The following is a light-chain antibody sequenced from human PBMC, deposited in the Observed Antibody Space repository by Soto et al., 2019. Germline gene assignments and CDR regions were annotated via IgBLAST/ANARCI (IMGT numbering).Light chain of an antibody. CDR1: KLGTKY. V-gene: IGLV3-1*01. CDR3: QAWDRSTVV. CDR2: QDT. Sequence: SYELTQPPSVSVSPGQTASITCSGDKLGTKYACWYQRKPGQSPVLVIYQDTKRPSGIPERFAGSNSGNTATLTISGTQAMDEADYYCQAWDRSTVVFGGGTKVTVL. J-gene: IGLJ2*01.